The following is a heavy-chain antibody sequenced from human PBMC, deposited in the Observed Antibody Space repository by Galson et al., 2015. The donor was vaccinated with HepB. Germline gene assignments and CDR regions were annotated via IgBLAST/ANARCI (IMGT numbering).Heavy chain of an antibody. CDR2: ISSSSSYT. CDR1: GFTFSDYY. V-gene: IGHV3-11*06. Sequence: SLRLSCAASGFTFSDYYMSWIRQAPGKGLEWVSYISSSSSYTNYADSAKGRFTISRDNAKNSLYLQMNSLRAEDTAVYYCARFPELYYYSYGMDVWGQGTTVPVS. D-gene: IGHD1-26*01. J-gene: IGHJ6*02. CDR3: ARFPELYYYSYGMDV.